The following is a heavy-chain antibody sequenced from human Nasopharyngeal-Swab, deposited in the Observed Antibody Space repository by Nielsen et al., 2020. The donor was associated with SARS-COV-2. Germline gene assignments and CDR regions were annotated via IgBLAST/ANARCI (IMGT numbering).Heavy chain of an antibody. CDR2: IKQDGSEI. CDR3: ARLKYDFWNGPPEDY. J-gene: IGHJ4*02. CDR1: GFTFSSFG. Sequence: SCAASGFTFSSFGMHWVRQAPGKGLGWVANIKQDGSEIYYVDSLKGRFTISRDNAKNSLYLQMNSLRAEDTAVYYCARLKYDFWNGPPEDYWGQGTLVTVSS. V-gene: IGHV3-7*01. D-gene: IGHD3-3*01.